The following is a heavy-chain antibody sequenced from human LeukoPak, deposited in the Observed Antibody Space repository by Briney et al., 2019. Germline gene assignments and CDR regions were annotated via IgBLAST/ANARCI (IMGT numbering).Heavy chain of an antibody. CDR1: GGSISSYY. D-gene: IGHD3-9*01. J-gene: IGHJ5*02. V-gene: IGHV4-59*12. CDR3: ARVRNDILTGYYPVWFDP. CDR2: IYYSGST. Sequence: SETLSLTCTVSGGSISSYYWSWIRQPPGKGLEWIGYIYYSGSTNYNPPLKSRVTISVDTSKNQFSLKLSSVTAADTVVYYCARVRNDILTGYYPVWFDPWGQGTLVTVSS.